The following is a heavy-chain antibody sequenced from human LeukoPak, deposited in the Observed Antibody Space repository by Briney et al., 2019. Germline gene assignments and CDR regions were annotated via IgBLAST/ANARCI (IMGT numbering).Heavy chain of an antibody. D-gene: IGHD2-21*01. Sequence: SGGSLRLSCAASGFTFSMYWITWLRQAPGKGLEWVANIKQDGSEKYYLDSVRGRFTISRDNAKNSVDLEMSSLRVEDTAVYYCARGPYCDGITCQSFFDYWGQGALVTVSS. CDR2: IKQDGSEK. CDR1: GFTFSMYW. J-gene: IGHJ4*02. V-gene: IGHV3-7*01. CDR3: ARGPYCDGITCQSFFDY.